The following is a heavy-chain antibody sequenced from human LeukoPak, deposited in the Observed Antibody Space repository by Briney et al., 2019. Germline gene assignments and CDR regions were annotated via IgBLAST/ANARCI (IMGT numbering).Heavy chain of an antibody. CDR3: ARGSYDSSGYHYYGMDV. Sequence: SETLSLTCTVSGGSISSYYWSWIRQPAGKGLEWIGRIYTSGSTNYNPSLKSRVTMSVDTSKNQFSLKLSSVTAADTAVYYCARGSYDSSGYHYYGMDVWGQGTTVTVSS. J-gene: IGHJ6*02. D-gene: IGHD3-22*01. CDR2: IYTSGST. V-gene: IGHV4-4*07. CDR1: GGSISSYY.